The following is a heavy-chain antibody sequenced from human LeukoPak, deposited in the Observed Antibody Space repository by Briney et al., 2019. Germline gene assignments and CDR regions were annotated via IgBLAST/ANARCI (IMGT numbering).Heavy chain of an antibody. CDR3: ARSQQLVHGGPSDY. CDR1: GGTFSSYA. J-gene: IGHJ4*02. D-gene: IGHD6-13*01. CDR2: IIPIFGTA. V-gene: IGHV1-69*01. Sequence: ASVTVSFTASGGTFSSYAISWVRQAPGQGLEWMGGIIPIFGTANYAQKFQGRVTITADESTSTAYMELSSLRSEDTAVYYCARSQQLVHGGPSDYWGQGTLVTVSS.